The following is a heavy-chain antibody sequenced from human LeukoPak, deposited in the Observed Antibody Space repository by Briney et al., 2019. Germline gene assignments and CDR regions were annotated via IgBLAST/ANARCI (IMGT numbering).Heavy chain of an antibody. D-gene: IGHD2-15*01. J-gene: IGHJ3*02. CDR3: AKGPVVTFDI. V-gene: IGHV3-30*02. CDR1: VFTFSSYG. Sequence: GGSLRLSCAASVFTFSSYGMYWVRQAPGKGLEWVAFIRSDGNKKYYADSVKGRFTISRDNSKNTLYLQMNRLRVEDTAVYYCAKGPVVTFDIWGQGTMVTVSS. CDR2: IRSDGNKK.